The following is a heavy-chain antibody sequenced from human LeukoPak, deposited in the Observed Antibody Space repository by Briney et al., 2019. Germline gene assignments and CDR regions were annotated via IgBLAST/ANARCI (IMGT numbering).Heavy chain of an antibody. Sequence: SETLSLTCTVSGGSISNSRYYWGWIRQPPGKGLEWIGEIYHNDNNGGTTYNPSLKSRATISVDKSKNQFSLNLNSVTAADTAVYYCARNTVYCMDVWGQGTTVTVSS. CDR1: GGSISNSRYY. CDR3: ARNTVYCMDV. J-gene: IGHJ6*02. CDR2: IYHNDNNGGT. V-gene: IGHV4-39*07.